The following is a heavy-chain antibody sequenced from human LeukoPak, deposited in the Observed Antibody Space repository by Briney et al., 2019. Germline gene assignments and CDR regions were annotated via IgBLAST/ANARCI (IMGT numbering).Heavy chain of an antibody. CDR1: GVSFNDYY. CDR2: IYYSGST. Sequence: PSETLSLTCAVSGVSFNDYYWSWIRQPPGKGLEWIGYIYYSGSTNYNPSLKSRVTISVDTSKNQFSLRLSSVTAADTAVYYCARGAGNFDYWGQGTLVTVSS. CDR3: ARGAGNFDY. D-gene: IGHD6-19*01. J-gene: IGHJ4*02. V-gene: IGHV4-59*01.